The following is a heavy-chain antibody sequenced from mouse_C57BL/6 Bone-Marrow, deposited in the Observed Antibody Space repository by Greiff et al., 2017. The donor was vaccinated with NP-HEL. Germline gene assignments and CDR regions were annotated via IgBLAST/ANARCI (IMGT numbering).Heavy chain of an antibody. CDR2: IHPNSGST. D-gene: IGHD1-1*01. Sequence: VQLQQPGAELVKPGASVKMSCKASGYTFTSYWITWVKQRPGQGLEWIGMIHPNSGSTNYNEKFKSKATLTVDKSSSTAYMQLSSLTSEDSAVYYCARWGYYYGTYFDYWGQGTTLTVSS. CDR1: GYTFTSYW. J-gene: IGHJ2*01. V-gene: IGHV1-64*01. CDR3: ARWGYYYGTYFDY.